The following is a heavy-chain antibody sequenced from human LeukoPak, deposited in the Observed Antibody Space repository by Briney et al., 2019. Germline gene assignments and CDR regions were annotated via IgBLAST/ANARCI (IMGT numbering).Heavy chain of an antibody. CDR2: INSDGSST. J-gene: IGHJ4*02. Sequence: GGSLRLSCAASGFTFSTYWMHWVRQAPGKGLVRVSRINSDGSSTIYADSVKGRFTISRDNAKNTLYLQMNSLRAEDTAVYYCAKDLGRYRNNYFDYWGQGTLVTVSS. D-gene: IGHD1-26*01. CDR1: GFTFSTYW. V-gene: IGHV3-74*01. CDR3: AKDLGRYRNNYFDY.